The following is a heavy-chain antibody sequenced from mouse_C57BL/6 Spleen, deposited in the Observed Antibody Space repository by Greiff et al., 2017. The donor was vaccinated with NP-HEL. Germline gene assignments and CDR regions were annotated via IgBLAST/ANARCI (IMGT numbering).Heavy chain of an antibody. CDR2: IDPSDSYT. Sequence: QVQLQQPGAELVKPGASVKLSCKASGYTFTSYWMQWVKQRPGQGLEWIGEIDPSDSYTNYNQKFKGKATLTVDTSSSTAYMQLSSLTSEDSAVYYCARYYGSSYGCAYWGQGTLVTVSA. CDR1: GYTFTSYW. V-gene: IGHV1-50*01. D-gene: IGHD1-1*01. CDR3: ARYYGSSYGCAY. J-gene: IGHJ3*01.